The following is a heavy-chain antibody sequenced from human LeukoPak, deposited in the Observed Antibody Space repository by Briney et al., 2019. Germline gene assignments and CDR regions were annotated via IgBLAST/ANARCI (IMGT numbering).Heavy chain of an antibody. CDR2: IYHSGST. CDR1: GYSISSGYY. J-gene: IGHJ4*02. D-gene: IGHD2-15*01. Sequence: PSETLSLTCTVSGYSISSGYYWGWIRQPPGKGLEWIGSIYHSGSTYYNPSLKSRVTISVDTSKNQFSLKLSSVTAADTAVYYCARDLYCSGGSCYSTFDYWGQGTLVTVSS. V-gene: IGHV4-38-2*02. CDR3: ARDLYCSGGSCYSTFDY.